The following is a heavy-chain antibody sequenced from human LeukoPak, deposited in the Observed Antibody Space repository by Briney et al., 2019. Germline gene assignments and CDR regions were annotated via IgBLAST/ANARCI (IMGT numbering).Heavy chain of an antibody. CDR2: INHSGST. Sequence: PSETLSLTCAVYGGSFSGYYWSWIRQPPGKGLEWIGEINHSGSTNYNPSLKSRVTISVDTSKNQFSLKLSFVTAADTAVYYCASTLYSSTRVDASDIWGQGTMVTVSS. CDR1: GGSFSGYY. V-gene: IGHV4-34*01. D-gene: IGHD6-13*01. J-gene: IGHJ3*02. CDR3: ASTLYSSTRVDASDI.